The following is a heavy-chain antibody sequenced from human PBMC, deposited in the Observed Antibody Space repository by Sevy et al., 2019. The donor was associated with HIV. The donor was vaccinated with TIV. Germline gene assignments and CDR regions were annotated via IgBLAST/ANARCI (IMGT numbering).Heavy chain of an antibody. CDR1: GGTFSSYA. V-gene: IGHV1-69*13. CDR2: IIPIFGTA. D-gene: IGHD3-10*01. Sequence: ASVKVSYKASGGTFSSYAISWVRQAPGQGLEWMGGIIPIFGTANYAQKFQGRVTITADESTSTAYMELSSLRSEDTAVYYCARADHSLWFREFYGMDVWGQGTTVTVSS. J-gene: IGHJ6*02. CDR3: ARADHSLWFREFYGMDV.